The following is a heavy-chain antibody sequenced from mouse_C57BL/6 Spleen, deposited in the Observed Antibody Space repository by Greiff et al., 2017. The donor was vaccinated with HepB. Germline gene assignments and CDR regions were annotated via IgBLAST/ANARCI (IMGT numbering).Heavy chain of an antibody. CDR1: GYTFTDYN. D-gene: IGHD1-1*01. CDR2: INPNNGGT. CDR3: ARKFYYGSRNYAMDY. V-gene: IGHV1-22*01. J-gene: IGHJ4*01. Sequence: EVQLQQSGPELVKPGASVKMSCKASGYTFTDYNMHWVKQSHGKSLEWIGYINPNNGGTSYNQKFKGKATLTVNKSSSTAYMELRSLTSEDSAVYYCARKFYYGSRNYAMDYWGQGTSVTVSS.